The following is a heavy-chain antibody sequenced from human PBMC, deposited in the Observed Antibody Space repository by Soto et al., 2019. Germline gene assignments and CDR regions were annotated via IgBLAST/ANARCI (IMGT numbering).Heavy chain of an antibody. CDR1: GFTFINVW. Sequence: GGSVRLSCVVSGFTFINVWMSWVRQAPGKGLEWVGRIKSKTDGGTTNYAAPVKGRFTISRDDSKNTLYLQMNSLKTEDTAVYFCSTAPISLWGQGTLVTVSS. J-gene: IGHJ4*02. CDR2: IKSKTDGGTT. CDR3: STAPISL. V-gene: IGHV3-15*01.